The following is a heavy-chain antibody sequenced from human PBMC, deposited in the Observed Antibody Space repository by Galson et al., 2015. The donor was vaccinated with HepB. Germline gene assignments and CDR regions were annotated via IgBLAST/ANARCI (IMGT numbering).Heavy chain of an antibody. CDR2: IRANPYAGTT. CDR1: GFTFGDFA. V-gene: IGHV3-49*03. D-gene: IGHD2-15*01. Sequence: SLRLSCAGSGFTFGDFALSWFRQAPGKGPEWVSFIRANPYAGTTEYAASVKGRFTISRDDSKSIAYLQMNSLKTEDTAVYYCTRVIGAGYCSGGSCYTGAYWGQGTLVTVSS. J-gene: IGHJ4*02. CDR3: TRVIGAGYCSGGSCYTGAY.